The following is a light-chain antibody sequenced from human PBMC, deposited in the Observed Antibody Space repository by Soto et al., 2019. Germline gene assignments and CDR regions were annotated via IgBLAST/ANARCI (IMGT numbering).Light chain of an antibody. CDR2: GNS. Sequence: QAVVTQPPSVTGAPGQRVTISCTGSSSNIGAGYDVHWYQQVPGTAPKLLIYGNSNRPSGVPDRFSGSKSGTSASLAITGLQAEDEADYYCQSYDSSLSGWDVVFGGGTKVTVL. CDR1: SSNIGAGYD. J-gene: IGLJ2*01. CDR3: QSYDSSLSGWDVV. V-gene: IGLV1-40*01.